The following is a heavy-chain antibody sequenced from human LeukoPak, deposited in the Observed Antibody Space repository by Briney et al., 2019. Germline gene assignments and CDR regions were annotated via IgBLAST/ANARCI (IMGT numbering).Heavy chain of an antibody. J-gene: IGHJ5*02. CDR1: GGSFSGYY. Sequence: SETLSLTCAVYGGSFSGYYWSWIRQPPGKGREWIGEINHSGSTNYNPSLKSRVTISVDTSKNQFSLKLSSVTAADTAVYYCARKRAPAGTDWFDPWGQGTLVTVSS. D-gene: IGHD6-13*01. CDR2: INHSGST. V-gene: IGHV4-34*01. CDR3: ARKRAPAGTDWFDP.